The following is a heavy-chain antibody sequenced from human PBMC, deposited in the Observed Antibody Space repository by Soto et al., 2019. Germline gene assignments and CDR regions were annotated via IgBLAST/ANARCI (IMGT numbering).Heavy chain of an antibody. V-gene: IGHV1-69*13. CDR2: IIPIFGTA. CDR1: GGTFSSYP. D-gene: IGHD5-12*01. J-gene: IGHJ4*02. CDR3: ATDARRDGYNYEIDH. Sequence: SVKVSCKASGGTFSSYPISWVRQAPGQGLEWMGGIIPIFGTANYAQKFQGRVTITADESTSTAYMELSSLGSEDTAVYDWATDARRDGYNYEIDHWGQGTLVTVSP.